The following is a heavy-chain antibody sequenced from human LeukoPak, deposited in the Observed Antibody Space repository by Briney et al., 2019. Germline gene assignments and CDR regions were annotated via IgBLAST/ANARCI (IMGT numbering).Heavy chain of an antibody. CDR3: ARGPFGVVTSSYYFDY. D-gene: IGHD3-3*01. CDR2: IYTSGST. CDR1: GGSISSYY. V-gene: IGHV4-4*07. Sequence: SETLSLTCTVSGGSISSYYWSWIRQPAWKGLEWIGRIYTSGSTNYNPSLKSRVTMSVDTSKNQFSLKLSSVTAADTAMYYCARGPFGVVTSSYYFDYWGQGTLVTVSS. J-gene: IGHJ4*02.